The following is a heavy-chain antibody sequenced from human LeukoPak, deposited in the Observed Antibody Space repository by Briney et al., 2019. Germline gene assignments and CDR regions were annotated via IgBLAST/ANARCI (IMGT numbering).Heavy chain of an antibody. Sequence: ASVKVSCKASAETFTDHYVQWVRPAPGQGLEWMGWITPSGRGANSAQKFQGRLTLSRDTSINTVYMELTRLTSDDTAIYYCARQDEAGYYFDYWGQGTLLTVSS. V-gene: IGHV1-2*02. CDR1: AETFTDHY. CDR2: ITPSGRGA. J-gene: IGHJ4*02. CDR3: ARQDEAGYYFDY.